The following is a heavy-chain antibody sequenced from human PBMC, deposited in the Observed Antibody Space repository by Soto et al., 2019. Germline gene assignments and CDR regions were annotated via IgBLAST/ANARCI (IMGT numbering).Heavy chain of an antibody. Sequence: LSLTCAVSGGSISSGGYSWSWIRQPPGKGLEWIGYIYDSGSTYYNPSLKSRVTISVDRSKNQFSLKLSSVTAADTAVYYCARGGKTTIWFDPWGQGTLVTVSS. D-gene: IGHD4-17*01. CDR1: GGSISSGGYS. CDR3: ARGGKTTIWFDP. J-gene: IGHJ5*02. CDR2: IYDSGST. V-gene: IGHV4-30-2*01.